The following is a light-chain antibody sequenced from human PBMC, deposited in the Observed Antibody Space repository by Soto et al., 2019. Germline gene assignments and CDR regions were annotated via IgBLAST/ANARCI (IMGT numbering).Light chain of an antibody. V-gene: IGLV2-8*01. J-gene: IGLJ3*02. CDR1: SSDIGGYNY. Sequence: QSALTQPPSASGSPGQSVTISCTGTSSDIGGYNYVSWYQQHPGKAPKLIIYEVSKRPSGVPDRFSGPKSGNTASLTVSGLQAEDEADYYCTSYAGSNILVFAGGTKLTVL. CDR2: EVS. CDR3: TSYAGSNILV.